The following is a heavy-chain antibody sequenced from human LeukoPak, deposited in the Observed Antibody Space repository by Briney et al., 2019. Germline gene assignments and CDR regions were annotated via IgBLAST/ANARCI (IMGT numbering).Heavy chain of an antibody. D-gene: IGHD3-10*01. CDR2: IYTSGST. J-gene: IGHJ5*02. CDR1: GGSISSGSYY. Sequence: SQTLSLTCTVSGGSISSGSYYWSWIRQPAGKGLEWIGRIYTSGSTNYNPSLKGRVTISVDTSKNQFSLKLSSVTAADTAVYYCARALRRPGGFDPWGQGTLVTVSS. CDR3: ARALRRPGGFDP. V-gene: IGHV4-61*02.